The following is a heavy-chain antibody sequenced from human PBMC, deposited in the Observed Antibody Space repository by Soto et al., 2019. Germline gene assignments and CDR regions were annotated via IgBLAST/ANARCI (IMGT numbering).Heavy chain of an antibody. CDR2: MWDDGRNK. CDR1: GFTFSSYG. V-gene: IGHV3-33*01. J-gene: IGHJ4*02. D-gene: IGHD1-7*01. Sequence: QVQLVESGGVVVQPGRSLRLSCAASGFTFSSYGMPWVRQAPGKGLEWVAVMWDDGRNKYYADSVKGRFTISRDNSKNTLYLQMNSLRAEDTAVYYCASSRTGTTGAGDYWGQGTLVTVSS. CDR3: ASSRTGTTGAGDY.